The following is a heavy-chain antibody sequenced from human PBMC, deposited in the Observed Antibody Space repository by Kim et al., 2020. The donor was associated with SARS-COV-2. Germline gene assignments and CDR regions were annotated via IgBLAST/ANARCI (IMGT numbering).Heavy chain of an antibody. V-gene: IGHV3-33*01. Sequence: GGSLRLSCVASGFSFRNYGMHWVRQAPGKGLEWVAVIWYDGSSRYYVDSVKGRFTISRDNSKNTLFLQMNGLRGDDTAVYYCARDDYYGSGTHYQGHGMDVWGQGTTVTVSS. J-gene: IGHJ6*02. CDR1: GFSFRNYG. CDR2: IWYDGSSR. D-gene: IGHD3-10*01. CDR3: ARDDYYGSGTHYQGHGMDV.